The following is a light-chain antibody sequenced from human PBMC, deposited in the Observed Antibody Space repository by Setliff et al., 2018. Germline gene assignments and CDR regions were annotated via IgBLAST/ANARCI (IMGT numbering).Light chain of an antibody. CDR2: EVS. CDR1: SSDVGDYKY. J-gene: IGLJ1*01. V-gene: IGLV2-14*01. CDR3: SSYTSLSTRA. Sequence: QSALTQPAPVSGSPGQSITISCTGTSSDVGDYKYVSWYQQLPGKAPKLIIFEVSNRPSGIPNRFSGSKSGNTASLSISGLQAEDEADYYCSSYTSLSTRAFGTGTKVTVL.